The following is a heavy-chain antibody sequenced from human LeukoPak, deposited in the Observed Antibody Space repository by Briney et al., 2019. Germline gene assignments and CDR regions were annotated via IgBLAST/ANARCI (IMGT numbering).Heavy chain of an antibody. D-gene: IGHD6-19*01. CDR2: IYYSGST. V-gene: IGHV4-59*01. CDR1: GGSITGYY. J-gene: IGHJ3*01. Sequence: KTSETLSLTCTVSGGSITGYYWSWIRQPPGKGLEYIGYIYYSGSTNYNPSLKSRLTISLDTSKNQFSLKLTSVTAADTALYYCARGPPGYSGGDDAFDVWGQGTVVIVS. CDR3: ARGPPGYSGGDDAFDV.